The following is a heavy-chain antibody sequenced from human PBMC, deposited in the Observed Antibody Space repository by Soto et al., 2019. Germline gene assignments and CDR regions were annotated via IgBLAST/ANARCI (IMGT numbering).Heavy chain of an antibody. J-gene: IGHJ6*02. V-gene: IGHV1-46*01. D-gene: IGHD5-18*01. CDR1: GYTFTSYY. Sequence: ASVKVSCKASGYTFTSYYMRWVRQAPGQGLEWMGIINPSGGSTSYAQKFQGRVTMTRDTSTSTVYMELSSLRSEDTAVYYCARDVGFVDTAMRRYGMDVWGQGTTVTVSS. CDR2: INPSGGST. CDR3: ARDVGFVDTAMRRYGMDV.